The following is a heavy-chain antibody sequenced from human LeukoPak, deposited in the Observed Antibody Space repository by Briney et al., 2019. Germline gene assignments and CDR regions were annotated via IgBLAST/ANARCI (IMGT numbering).Heavy chain of an antibody. D-gene: IGHD3/OR15-3a*01. CDR1: GFTFSSYA. CDR3: AKRGDFWTGSAKFCDY. Sequence: GGSLRLSCAASGFTFSSYAMSWVRQAPGKGLEWVSAISGSGANAYYADSVKGRFTISRDNSQKTLYLQMNSLRADDTAVYYCAKRGDFWTGSAKFCDYWGEGTLVTVSP. CDR2: ISGSGANA. J-gene: IGHJ4*02. V-gene: IGHV3-23*01.